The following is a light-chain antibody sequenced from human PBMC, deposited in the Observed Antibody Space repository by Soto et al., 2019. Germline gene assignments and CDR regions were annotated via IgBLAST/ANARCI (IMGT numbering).Light chain of an antibody. Sequence: EIVMTQSPATLSVSPGERVTLSCRASQSVSINLAWYQQKPGQTPRLLIYGASTRATGIPARFSGSVSGTEFTLTISSLQSEDFAVYYCQQHNNWPPITFGQGTRLEIK. CDR3: QQHNNWPPIT. J-gene: IGKJ5*01. CDR2: GAS. V-gene: IGKV3-15*01. CDR1: QSVSIN.